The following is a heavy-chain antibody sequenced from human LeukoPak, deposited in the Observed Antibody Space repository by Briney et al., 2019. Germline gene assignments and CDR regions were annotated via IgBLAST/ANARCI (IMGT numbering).Heavy chain of an antibody. CDR2: INPNSGGT. Sequence: ASVKASCKASGYTFTGYYMHWVRQAPGQGLEWMGWINPNSGGTNYAQKFQGRVTMTRDTSISTAYMELSRLRSDDTAVYYCARDLRAPGYCSSTSCYNPDYWGQGTLVTVSS. CDR3: ARDLRAPGYCSSTSCYNPDY. CDR1: GYTFTGYY. V-gene: IGHV1-2*02. J-gene: IGHJ4*02. D-gene: IGHD2-2*02.